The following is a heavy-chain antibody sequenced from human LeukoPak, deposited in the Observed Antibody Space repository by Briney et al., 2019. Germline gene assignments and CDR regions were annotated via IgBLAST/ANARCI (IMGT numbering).Heavy chain of an antibody. CDR3: ATVKGGSYPWGY. V-gene: IGHV3-15*01. CDR1: GVTFSNAW. CDR2: IKSKTDGGTT. Sequence: KPGGSLRLSCAASGVTFSNAWRSWPRQAPGKGLEWVGRIKSKTDGGTTDYAAPVKGRFTISRDDSKNTLYLQMHSLKTEDTAVYYCATVKGGSYPWGYWGQGTLFTVSS. D-gene: IGHD1-26*01. J-gene: IGHJ4*02.